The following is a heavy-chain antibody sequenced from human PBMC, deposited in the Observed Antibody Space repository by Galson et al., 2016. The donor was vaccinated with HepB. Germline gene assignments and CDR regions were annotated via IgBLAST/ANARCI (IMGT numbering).Heavy chain of an antibody. D-gene: IGHD6-6*01. J-gene: IGHJ4*02. V-gene: IGHV3-33*01. CDR3: EREAYSTSSGRLEY. CDR2: IWYDGSSK. Sequence: SLRLSCAASGFTFSDYGIHWVRQAPGKGLERVAFIWYDGSSKYYADSVKGRFTISRNNSKNTIYLQMSSLRAEDTALYDCEREAYSTSSGRLEYWGQGILVTVSS. CDR1: GFTFSDYG.